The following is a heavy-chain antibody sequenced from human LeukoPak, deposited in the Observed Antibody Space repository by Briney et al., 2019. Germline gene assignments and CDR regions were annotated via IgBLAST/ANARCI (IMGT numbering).Heavy chain of an antibody. CDR1: GFTFSSYL. CDR2: VKQDGREK. J-gene: IGHJ3*02. CDR3: AREGLDTAIVDAFDI. D-gene: IGHD5-18*01. Sequence: GGSLTLSCAASGFTFSSYLMSWVRQAPGKGLEWVANVKQDGREKYYVDSVKGRFTNSRDNANTTLYLQMNSLRAEDTAVYYCAREGLDTAIVDAFDIWGRGTRATVSA. V-gene: IGHV3-7*01.